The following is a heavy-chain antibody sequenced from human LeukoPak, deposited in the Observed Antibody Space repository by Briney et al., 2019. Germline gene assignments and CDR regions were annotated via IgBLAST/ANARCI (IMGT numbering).Heavy chain of an antibody. Sequence: ASVKVSCKASGYTFTDYYIHWVRQAPGQGLEWMGRINPNTGGASYAQKFQGRVTMTRDTSISTAYMEMSGLRYDDTALYYCARDPYYGSSVGWFDPWGQGTLVTVSS. J-gene: IGHJ5*02. CDR1: GYTFTDYY. V-gene: IGHV1-2*06. CDR3: ARDPYYGSSVGWFDP. D-gene: IGHD3-22*01. CDR2: INPNTGGA.